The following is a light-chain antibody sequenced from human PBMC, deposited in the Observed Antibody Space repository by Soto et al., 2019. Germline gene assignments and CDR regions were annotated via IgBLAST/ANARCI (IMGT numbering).Light chain of an antibody. V-gene: IGKV1-5*03. CDR1: QSISSW. CDR3: QQYNSYSWT. Sequence: DIQMTQSPCTLSASVGGRVTITCRASQSISSWLAWYQQKPGKATKLLIYKASSLESGVPSRFSGSGSGTEFTLTISSLQPDDFATYYCQQYNSYSWTFGQGTKVDIK. CDR2: KAS. J-gene: IGKJ1*01.